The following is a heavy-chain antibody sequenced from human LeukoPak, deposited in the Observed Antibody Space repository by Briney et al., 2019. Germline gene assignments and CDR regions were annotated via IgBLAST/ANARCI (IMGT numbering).Heavy chain of an antibody. CDR3: ARGEYGSGRYYYFDY. CDR1: GGSISSGGYS. V-gene: IGHV4-30-4*07. CDR2: IYYSGST. Sequence: PSETLSLTCTVSGGSISSGGYSWSWIRQPPGKGLEWIEYIYYSGSTYYNPSLKSRVTISVDTSKNQFSLKLSSVTAADTAVYYCARGEYGSGRYYYFDYWGQGTLVTVSS. D-gene: IGHD3-10*01. J-gene: IGHJ4*02.